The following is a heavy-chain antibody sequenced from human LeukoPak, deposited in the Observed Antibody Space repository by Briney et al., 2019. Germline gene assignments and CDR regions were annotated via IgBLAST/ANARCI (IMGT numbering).Heavy chain of an antibody. CDR3: ARDLGGFSPPY. Sequence: TSETLSLICTVSGGSISSGSYYWSWIRQPAGKGLEWIGRIYTSGSTNYNPSLKSRVTISVDTSKNQFSLKLSSVTAADTAVYYCARDLGGFSPPYWGQGTLVTVSS. V-gene: IGHV4-61*02. J-gene: IGHJ4*02. CDR2: IYTSGST. CDR1: GGSISSGSYY. D-gene: IGHD2/OR15-2a*01.